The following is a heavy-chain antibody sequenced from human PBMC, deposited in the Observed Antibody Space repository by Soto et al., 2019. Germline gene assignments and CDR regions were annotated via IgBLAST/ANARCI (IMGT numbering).Heavy chain of an antibody. D-gene: IGHD2-15*01. Sequence: SGPTLVNPTETLTLTCTVSGFSLSNARMGVSWIRQPPGKALEWLAHIFSNDEKSYSTSLKSRLTISKDTSKSQVVLTMTNMDPVDTATYYCARINGYCSGGSCYSDLWFDPWGQGTLVTVSS. CDR2: IFSNDEK. CDR1: GFSLSNARMG. CDR3: ARINGYCSGGSCYSDLWFDP. V-gene: IGHV2-26*01. J-gene: IGHJ5*02.